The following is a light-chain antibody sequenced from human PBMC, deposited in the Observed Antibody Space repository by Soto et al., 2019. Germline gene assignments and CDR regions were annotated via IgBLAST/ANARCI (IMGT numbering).Light chain of an antibody. Sequence: QSALTQPPSASGTPGQRVIISCSGTSANIGNNFVCWYQHLPGMAPKLLIYSTDLRPSGVPDRFSGSKSGTSASLAISGLRSEDEADYYCVAWDDSLSGLVFGTGTKVTVL. CDR3: VAWDDSLSGLV. CDR1: SANIGNNF. J-gene: IGLJ1*01. CDR2: STD. V-gene: IGLV1-47*02.